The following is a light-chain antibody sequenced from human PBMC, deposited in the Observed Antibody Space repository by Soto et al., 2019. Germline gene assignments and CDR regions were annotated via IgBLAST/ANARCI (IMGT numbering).Light chain of an antibody. CDR2: GAS. J-gene: IGKJ4*01. CDR1: QRVSSN. CDR3: QQYNNWPLLT. Sequence: EIVMTQSPATLSVSPGERATLSCRSSQRVSSNLAWYQQKPGQAPRLLIYGASTRATGIPARFSGSGSGTEFTLTISSLQSEAFAVYYCQQYNNWPLLTFGGGTKVEIK. V-gene: IGKV3-15*01.